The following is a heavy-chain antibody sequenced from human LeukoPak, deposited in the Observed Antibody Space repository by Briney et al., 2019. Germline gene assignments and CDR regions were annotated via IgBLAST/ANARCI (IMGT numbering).Heavy chain of an antibody. D-gene: IGHD2-2*01. J-gene: IGHJ4*02. CDR1: GFTFSNFG. V-gene: IGHV3-30*02. CDR3: AKRACSITSCYPYYFDN. Sequence: GGSLRLSCAASGFTFSNFGMHWVRQAPGKGLEGVAFIRYDESKKYYADSVKGRFTISRDNSKNTLSLQMNSLRAEDTAVYYCAKRACSITSCYPYYFDNWGQGTLVTVSS. CDR2: IRYDESKK.